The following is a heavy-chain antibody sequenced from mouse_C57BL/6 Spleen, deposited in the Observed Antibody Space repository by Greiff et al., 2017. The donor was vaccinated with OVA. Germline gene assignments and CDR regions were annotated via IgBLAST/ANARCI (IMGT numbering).Heavy chain of an antibody. Sequence: EVKLQESGGGLVQPGGSMKLSCVASGFTFSNYWMNWVRQSPEKGLEWVAQIRLKSDNYATHYAESVKGRFTISRDDSKSSVYLQMNNLRAEDTGIYYCIYYGSRHYYAMDYWGQGTSVTVSS. CDR3: IYYGSRHYYAMDY. V-gene: IGHV6-3*01. CDR1: GFTFSNYW. J-gene: IGHJ4*01. CDR2: IRLKSDNYAT. D-gene: IGHD1-1*01.